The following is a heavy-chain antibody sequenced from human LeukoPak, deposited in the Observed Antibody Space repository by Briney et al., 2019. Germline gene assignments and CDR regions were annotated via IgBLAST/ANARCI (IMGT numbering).Heavy chain of an antibody. CDR1: GGSISSGGYS. D-gene: IGHD3-22*01. CDR3: ARESRPTFYYDSSGYYPDY. CDR2: IYHSGST. J-gene: IGHJ4*02. Sequence: SQTLSLTCAVSGGSISSGGYSWSWIRQPPGKGLEWIGYIYHSGSTYYNPSLKSRVTISVDRSKNQFSLKLSSVTAADTAVYYCARESRPTFYYDSSGYYPDYWGQGTLVTVSS. V-gene: IGHV4-30-2*01.